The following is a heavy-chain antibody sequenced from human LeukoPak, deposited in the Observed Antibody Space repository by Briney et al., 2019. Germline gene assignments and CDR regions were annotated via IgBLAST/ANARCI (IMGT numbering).Heavy chain of an antibody. CDR1: GFTVSSNY. J-gene: IGHJ4*02. D-gene: IGHD5-18*01. CDR2: IYSGGGT. Sequence: GGSLRLSCAASGFTVSSNYMSWVRQAPGKGLEWVSVIYSGGGTYYADSVKGRFTISRDNSKNTLYLQMNSLRAEDTAVYYCATINVDAAMVLDYWGQGTLVTVSS. V-gene: IGHV3-66*01. CDR3: ATINVDAAMVLDY.